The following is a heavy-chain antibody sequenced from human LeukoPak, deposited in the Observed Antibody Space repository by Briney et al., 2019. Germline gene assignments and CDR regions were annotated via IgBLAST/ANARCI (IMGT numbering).Heavy chain of an antibody. CDR1: GYTFTSYG. D-gene: IGHD6-13*01. V-gene: IGHV1-46*01. CDR2: INPSGGST. J-gene: IGHJ4*02. CDR3: ARELVSAAFDY. Sequence: ASVKVSCKVSGYTFTSYGISWVRQAPGQGLEWMGIINPSGGSTSYAQKFQGRVTMTRDTSTSTVYMELSSLRSEDTAVYYCARELVSAAFDYWGQGTLVTVSS.